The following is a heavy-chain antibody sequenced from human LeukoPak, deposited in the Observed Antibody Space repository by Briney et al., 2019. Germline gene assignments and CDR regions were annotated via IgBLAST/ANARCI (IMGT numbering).Heavy chain of an antibody. D-gene: IGHD4-17*01. V-gene: IGHV3-23*01. CDR2: INGGHYPT. CDR1: GFSFSSFV. Sequence: GGYLRRSCAASGFSFSSFVMTWVRQAPGKGLEWVSSINGGHYPTYNTDSVKGRYTISRDNSRNTLYLQMNSLRADDTAVYYCTKDPNGDYVGAFDPWGQGTLVTVSS. J-gene: IGHJ5*02. CDR3: TKDPNGDYVGAFDP.